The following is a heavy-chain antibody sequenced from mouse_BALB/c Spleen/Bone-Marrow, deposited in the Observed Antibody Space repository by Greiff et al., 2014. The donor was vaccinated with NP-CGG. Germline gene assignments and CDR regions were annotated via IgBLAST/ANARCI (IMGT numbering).Heavy chain of an antibody. J-gene: IGHJ3*01. CDR3: GRSPGEVDY. CDR2: IAPGNGNT. Sequence: EVQLQQSGAELVKPGASVKLSCTASGFNIKDAYMHWMKQRPEQGLEWIGRIAPGNGNTQYDPKFRGKATITADTSSNTAYLHLISLTAEDAGVYYGGRSPGEVDYWGQGTLVTVSA. CDR1: GFNIKDAY. D-gene: IGHD1-3*01. V-gene: IGHV14-3*02.